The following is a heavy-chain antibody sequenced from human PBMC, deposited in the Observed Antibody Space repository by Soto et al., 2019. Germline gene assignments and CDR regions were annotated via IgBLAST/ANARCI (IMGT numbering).Heavy chain of an antibody. J-gene: IGHJ4*02. V-gene: IGHV3-48*03. D-gene: IGHD6-13*01. Sequence: GGSLRLSCVASEFTFSSYEMNWVRQAPGKGLEWVSYISTSGTTIYYTDSVKCRFTISRDNAKKSLYLQMNSLRAEDTAVYYCVRFGGAAAGPGDYWGQGTLVTVSS. CDR2: ISTSGTTI. CDR1: EFTFSSYE. CDR3: VRFGGAAAGPGDY.